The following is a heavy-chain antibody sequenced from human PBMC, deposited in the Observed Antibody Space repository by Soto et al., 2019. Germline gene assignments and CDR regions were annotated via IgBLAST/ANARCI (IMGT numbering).Heavy chain of an antibody. J-gene: IGHJ4*02. D-gene: IGHD6-19*01. CDR2: IIPIFGTA. CDR1: GYTFTSYG. V-gene: IGHV1-69*13. CDR3: ARGGYVLYSSGWYDFDY. Sequence: GASVKVSCKASGYTFTSYGISWVRQAPGQGLEWMGWIIPIFGTANYAQKFQGRVTITADESTSTAYMELSSLRSEDTAVYYCARGGYVLYSSGWYDFDYWGQGALVTVSS.